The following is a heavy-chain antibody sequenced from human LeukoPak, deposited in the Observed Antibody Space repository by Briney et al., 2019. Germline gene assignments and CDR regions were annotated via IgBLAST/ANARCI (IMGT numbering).Heavy chain of an antibody. J-gene: IGHJ6*02. Sequence: ASVKGSCKASGYTFRSFDVNWVRQATGQGLEWMGWMIPNSGNTGYAQEFQGRVTMTRNTSINTAYMEVRGLTSEDTAVYYCARAPSPASYAMDVWGQGTTVTVSS. CDR3: ARAPSPASYAMDV. CDR2: MIPNSGNT. CDR1: GYTFRSFD. V-gene: IGHV1-8*01.